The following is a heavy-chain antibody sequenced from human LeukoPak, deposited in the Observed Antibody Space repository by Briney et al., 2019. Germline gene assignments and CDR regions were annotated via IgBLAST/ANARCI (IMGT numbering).Heavy chain of an antibody. D-gene: IGHD4-23*01. CDR1: GFTFNRYW. Sequence: PGGSLRLSCAASGFTFNRYWMSWVRQAPGKGLEWVANIKQDGSEKYYVDSVKGRFTISRDNAKNSLYLQMNSLRAEDTAVYYCARDNSATPPYYYYYGMDVWGQGTTVTVSS. V-gene: IGHV3-7*05. CDR3: ARDNSATPPYYYYYGMDV. J-gene: IGHJ6*02. CDR2: IKQDGSEK.